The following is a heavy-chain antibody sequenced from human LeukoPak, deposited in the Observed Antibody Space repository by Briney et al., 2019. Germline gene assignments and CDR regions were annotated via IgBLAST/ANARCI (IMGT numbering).Heavy chain of an antibody. D-gene: IGHD3-10*01. V-gene: IGHV3-33*01. Sequence: PGRSLRLSCAASGFSFSSYGMYWVRQAPGKGLEWVAVIWYDGSNKYYADSVKGRFTISRDNSKNTLYLQMNSLRAEDTAVYYCARDMNYYGSGSYNSYFQHWGQGTLVTVSS. CDR3: ARDMNYYGSGSYNSYFQH. CDR1: GFSFSSYG. J-gene: IGHJ1*01. CDR2: IWYDGSNK.